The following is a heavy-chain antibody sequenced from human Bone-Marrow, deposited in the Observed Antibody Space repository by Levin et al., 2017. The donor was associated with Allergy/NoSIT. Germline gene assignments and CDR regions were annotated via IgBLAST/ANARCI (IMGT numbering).Heavy chain of an antibody. CDR3: ARAGMITFGGSQFDY. Sequence: SQTLSLTCVVSGYSISSGYNWGWIRQSPGKGLEWIGSIYHSGSTYYNPSLKSRVTISVDTSKNQFSLKLSSVTAADTAVYYCARAGMITFGGSQFDYWGQGTRVTISS. V-gene: IGHV4-38-2*01. D-gene: IGHD3-16*01. CDR2: IYHSGST. CDR1: GYSISSGYN. J-gene: IGHJ4*02.